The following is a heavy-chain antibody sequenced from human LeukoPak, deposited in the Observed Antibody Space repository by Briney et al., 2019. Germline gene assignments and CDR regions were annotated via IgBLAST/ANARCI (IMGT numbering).Heavy chain of an antibody. J-gene: IGHJ4*02. V-gene: IGHV4-4*07. CDR1: GGSISSNY. Sequence: SETLSLTCTVSGGSISSNYWSWIRQPAGVGLEWIGRIYTSGSTNYNPSLKSRVTMSVDTSKNQFSLNLSSVTAADTAVYYCAREEIAVTARSLDYWGQGTLVTVSS. D-gene: IGHD6-19*01. CDR2: IYTSGST. CDR3: AREEIAVTARSLDY.